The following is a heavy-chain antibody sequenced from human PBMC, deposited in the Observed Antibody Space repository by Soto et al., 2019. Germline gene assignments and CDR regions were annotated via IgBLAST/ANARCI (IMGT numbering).Heavy chain of an antibody. Sequence: QITLKESGPALVKPTQTLTLTCTFSGFSLSTSGVGVGWIRQPPGKALEWLAFIYWDDDKRYSPSLKSSLTITTDTSKNQVVLTRTNMDPVDTTTYFCTHCVSNYCSYYYLVEVWGQGTTVIVSS. CDR2: IYWDDDK. CDR3: THCVSNYCSYYYLVEV. V-gene: IGHV2-5*02. J-gene: IGHJ6*02. CDR1: GFSLSTSGVG. D-gene: IGHD4-4*01.